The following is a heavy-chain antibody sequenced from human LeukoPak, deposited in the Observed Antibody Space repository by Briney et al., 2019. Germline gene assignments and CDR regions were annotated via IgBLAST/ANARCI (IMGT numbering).Heavy chain of an antibody. J-gene: IGHJ6*03. V-gene: IGHV3-21*01. Sequence: GGSLRLSCAASGFTFTTYSMTWVRQAPGKGLEWVSSISSSSSYIYYEDSVKGRFTISRDNAKNSLYLQMNGLRADDTAVYYCARVVTVAWSERRPGYYYMDVWGKGTTVTVSS. D-gene: IGHD1-1*01. CDR1: GFTFTTYS. CDR3: ARVVTVAWSERRPGYYYMDV. CDR2: ISSSSSYI.